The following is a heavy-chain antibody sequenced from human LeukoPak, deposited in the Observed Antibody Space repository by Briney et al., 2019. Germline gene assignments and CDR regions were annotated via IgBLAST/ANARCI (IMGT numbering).Heavy chain of an antibody. Sequence: PSETLSLTCSVSGASISSYYWNWIQQPPGKGLEWIGNIYIRGSTNYNPSLKSRVTISLDTSKDQFSLKLTSVTAADTAFYYCAKDWELGSWGQGTLVTVSS. CDR2: IYIRGST. D-gene: IGHD1-26*01. CDR3: AKDWELGS. V-gene: IGHV4-59*01. J-gene: IGHJ5*02. CDR1: GASISSYY.